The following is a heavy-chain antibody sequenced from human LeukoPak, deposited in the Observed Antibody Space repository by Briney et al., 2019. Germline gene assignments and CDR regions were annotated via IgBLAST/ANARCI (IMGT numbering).Heavy chain of an antibody. CDR2: IYYSGST. V-gene: IGHV4-59*12. CDR1: GGSISSYY. CDR3: ARVGRSSWYAY. Sequence: SETLSLTCTVSGGSISSYYWSWIRQPPGKGLEWIGYIYYSGSTNYNPSLKSRVTISVDTSKNQFSLKLSSVTAADTAVYYCARVGRSSWYAYWGQGTLVTVSS. J-gene: IGHJ4*02. D-gene: IGHD6-13*01.